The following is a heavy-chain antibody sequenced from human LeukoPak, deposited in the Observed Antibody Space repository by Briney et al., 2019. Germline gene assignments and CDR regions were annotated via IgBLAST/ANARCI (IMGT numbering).Heavy chain of an antibody. CDR3: ARDRHRGYDY. D-gene: IGHD5-12*01. V-gene: IGHV3-11*01. CDR2: ISNSGDNI. J-gene: IGHJ4*02. Sequence: PGGSLRLSCAASGFTFGDYYMSWIRQAPGKGQEWLVYISNSGDNIYYADSVKGRFTISRDNAKNSLNLQMNSLRAEDTAVYYCARDRHRGYDYWGQGTLVTVSS. CDR1: GFTFGDYY.